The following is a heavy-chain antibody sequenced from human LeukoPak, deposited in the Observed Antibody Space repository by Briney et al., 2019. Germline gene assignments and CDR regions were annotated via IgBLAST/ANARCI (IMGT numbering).Heavy chain of an antibody. V-gene: IGHV1-2*02. CDR1: GYTFSGYY. D-gene: IGHD2-2*01. J-gene: IGHJ5*02. Sequence: ASVKVSCKASGYTFSGYYMHWVRQAPGQGLEWMGWINPNSGGTNYAQKFQGRVTMTRDTSISTTYMELSRLRSDDTAVYYCARGKVVVPLSNWFDPWGQGTLVTVSS. CDR3: ARGKVVVPLSNWFDP. CDR2: INPNSGGT.